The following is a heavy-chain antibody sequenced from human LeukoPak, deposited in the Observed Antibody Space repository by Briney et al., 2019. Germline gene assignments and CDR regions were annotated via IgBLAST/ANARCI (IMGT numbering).Heavy chain of an antibody. CDR1: GFTFSSYS. V-gene: IGHV3-48*04. CDR3: AREMYYYDSSGFNWFDP. D-gene: IGHD3-22*01. J-gene: IGHJ5*02. CDR2: ISSSSSTI. Sequence: GGSLRLSCAASGFTFSSYSMNWVRQAPGKGLERVSYISSSSSTIYYADSVKGRFTISRDNAKNSLYLQMNSLRAEDTAVYYCAREMYYYDSSGFNWFDPWGQGTLVTVSS.